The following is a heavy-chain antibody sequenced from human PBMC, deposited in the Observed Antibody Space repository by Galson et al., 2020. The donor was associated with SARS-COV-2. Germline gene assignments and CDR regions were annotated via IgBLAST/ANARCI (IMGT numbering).Heavy chain of an antibody. CDR1: GFTFSSYA. J-gene: IGHJ5*02. CDR2: ISGSGGST. D-gene: IGHD4-4*01. Sequence: GESLKISCAASGFTFSSYAMSWVRQAPGKGLEWVSAISGSGGSTYYADSVKGRFTISRDNSKNTLYLQMNSLRAEDTAVYYCAKDPRRNYGPWGQGTLVTVSS. V-gene: IGHV3-23*01. CDR3: AKDPRRNYGP.